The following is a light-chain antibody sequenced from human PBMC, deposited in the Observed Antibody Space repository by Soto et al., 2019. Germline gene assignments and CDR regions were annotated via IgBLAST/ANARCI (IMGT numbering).Light chain of an antibody. J-gene: IGKJ2*01. Sequence: EIVMTQSPATLSVSPGERATLSCRASQSVSSNLAWYQQKPGQAPRLLIYGASTRATGIPVRFSGSGSGTEFTLTISRLQSEDFGVYYCQQYNDWPPKQYTFGPGTKLEIK. V-gene: IGKV3-15*01. CDR3: QQYNDWPPKQYT. CDR1: QSVSSN. CDR2: GAS.